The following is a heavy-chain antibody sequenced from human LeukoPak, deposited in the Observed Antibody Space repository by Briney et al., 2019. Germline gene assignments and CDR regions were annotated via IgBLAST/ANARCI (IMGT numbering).Heavy chain of an antibody. CDR2: IYYSGST. Sequence: SETLSLTCTVSGGSISSYYWSWIRQPPGKGLEWIGCIYYSGSTNYNPSLKSRVTISVDTSKNQFSLKLSSVTAADTAVYYCARGPYCSSTSCYLENFDYWGQGTLVTVSS. CDR1: GGSISSYY. J-gene: IGHJ4*02. V-gene: IGHV4-59*01. D-gene: IGHD2-2*01. CDR3: ARGPYCSSTSCYLENFDY.